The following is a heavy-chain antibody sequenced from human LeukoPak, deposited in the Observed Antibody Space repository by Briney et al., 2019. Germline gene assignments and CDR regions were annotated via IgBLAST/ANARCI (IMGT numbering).Heavy chain of an antibody. D-gene: IGHD3-10*01. CDR2: IWYDGSIK. V-gene: IGHV3-33*08. CDR3: ARAVGPYDY. Sequence: PGRSLRLSCAASGFTFSTYAMHWVRQAPGKGLEWVAVIWYDGSIKYYADSVKGRFTISRDNSKNTLFLQMNSLRAEDTAVYYCARAVGPYDYWGQGTPVTVSS. CDR1: GFTFSTYA. J-gene: IGHJ4*02.